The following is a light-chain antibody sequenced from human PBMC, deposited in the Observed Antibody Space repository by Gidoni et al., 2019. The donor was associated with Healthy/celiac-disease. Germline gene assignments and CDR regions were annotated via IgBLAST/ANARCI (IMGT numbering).Light chain of an antibody. CDR1: QSVLCSSNNKHY. J-gene: IGKJ2*01. Sequence: DIVMTQSPDSLAASLGERATINCKSSQSVLCSSNNKHYLAWYQQKPGQAPKLLIYWASTRESGVPARFSGSGSGTDFTLTISSLQAEDVAVYYCQQYYSTLYTFGHXTKLEIK. CDR3: QQYYSTLYT. V-gene: IGKV4-1*01. CDR2: WAS.